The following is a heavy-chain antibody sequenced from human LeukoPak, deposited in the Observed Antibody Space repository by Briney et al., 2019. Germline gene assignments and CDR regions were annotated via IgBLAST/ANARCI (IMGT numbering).Heavy chain of an antibody. V-gene: IGHV3-43*01. J-gene: IGHJ4*02. CDR2: VGWDGVTT. D-gene: IGHD3-9*01. CDR1: GFTFDDHV. Sequence: GGSLRLSCAASGFTFDDHVMHWVRQAPGKGLEWVSLVGWDGVTTHYADSVKGRFTISRDNTKNSLYLQMNSLRTEDTAVYYCAKGSTYNILTDNLDYWGQGTLVTVSS. CDR3: AKGSTYNILTDNLDY.